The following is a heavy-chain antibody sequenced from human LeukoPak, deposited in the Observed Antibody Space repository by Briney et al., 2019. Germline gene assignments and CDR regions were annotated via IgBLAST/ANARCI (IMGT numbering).Heavy chain of an antibody. CDR1: GYTFTGYY. Sequence: ASVKVSCKASGYTFTGYYMHWVRQAPGQGLEWMGWMNPNSGSTGYAQKFQGRVTMTRNTSISTAYMELSSLRSEDTAVYYCARGPVSITMVRGVAPDYYYYYMDVWGKGTTVTISS. V-gene: IGHV1-8*02. D-gene: IGHD3-10*01. J-gene: IGHJ6*03. CDR3: ARGPVSITMVRGVAPDYYYYYMDV. CDR2: MNPNSGST.